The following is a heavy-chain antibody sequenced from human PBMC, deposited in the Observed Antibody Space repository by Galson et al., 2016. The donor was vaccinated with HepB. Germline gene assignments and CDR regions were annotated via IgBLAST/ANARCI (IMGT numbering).Heavy chain of an antibody. CDR3: AREYNYGFLGAKTLDF. CDR2: INPSSGAT. J-gene: IGHJ4*02. V-gene: IGHV1-46*01. CDR1: GYTLTSYY. D-gene: IGHD5-18*01. Sequence: SVKVSCKASGYTLTSYYMHWVRQAPGQGLEWMGIINPSSGATNYAQKFQGRVIMTRDTSTKTVYMELSSLRAGDTAVYFCAREYNYGFLGAKTLDFWGQGTLVTVSS.